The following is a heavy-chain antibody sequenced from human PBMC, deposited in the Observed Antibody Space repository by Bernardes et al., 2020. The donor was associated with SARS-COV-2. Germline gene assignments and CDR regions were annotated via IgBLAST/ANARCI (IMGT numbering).Heavy chain of an antibody. CDR2: ISAYNGNT. Sequence: AQVEVGCKASGYTFTSYGTSWVRQAPGQGLEWMGWISAYNGNTNYAQKLQGRVTMTTDTSTSTAYMELRSLRSDDTAVYYCARDRLGYCSGGSCYSWDAYYYYYGMDVWGQGTTVTVSS. CDR3: ARDRLGYCSGGSCYSWDAYYYYYGMDV. V-gene: IGHV1-18*01. J-gene: IGHJ6*02. D-gene: IGHD2-15*01. CDR1: GYTFTSYG.